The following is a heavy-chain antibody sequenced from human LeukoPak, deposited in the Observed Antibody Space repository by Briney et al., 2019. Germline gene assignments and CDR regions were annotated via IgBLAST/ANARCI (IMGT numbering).Heavy chain of an antibody. Sequence: PGGSLRLSCAASGFTFSSYAMHWDRQAPGKGLEYVSAISSNGGSTYYANSVKGRFTISRDNSKNTLYLQMGSLRAEDMAVYYCARAWYMDVWGQGTTVTVSS. D-gene: IGHD6-13*01. V-gene: IGHV3-64*01. CDR3: ARAWYMDV. CDR1: GFTFSSYA. CDR2: ISSNGGST. J-gene: IGHJ6*02.